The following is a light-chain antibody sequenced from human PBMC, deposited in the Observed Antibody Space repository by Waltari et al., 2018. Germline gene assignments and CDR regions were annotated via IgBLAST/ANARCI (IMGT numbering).Light chain of an antibody. CDR2: EVS. CDR1: SSDVGGYNL. J-gene: IGLJ2*01. CDR3: CSYAGSSTYVV. Sequence: QSALTQPASVSGSPGQSITISCTGTSSDVGGYNLVSWYQQHPGKAPKLMIYEVSKRRSRVFHRFSGSNSGNTASLTISGRQAEDEADYYCCSYAGSSTYVVFGGGTKLTVL. V-gene: IGLV2-23*02.